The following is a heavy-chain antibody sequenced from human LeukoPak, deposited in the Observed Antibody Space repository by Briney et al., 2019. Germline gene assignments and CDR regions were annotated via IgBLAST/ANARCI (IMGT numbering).Heavy chain of an antibody. Sequence: GGSLRLSCAASGFTFDDYAMHWVRQAPGKGLEWVSGISWNSGSIGYADSVKGRFTISRDNAKNSLYLQMNSLRAEDTALYYCAKGYGDCANYYGMDVWGQGTTVTVSS. J-gene: IGHJ6*02. D-gene: IGHD4-17*01. V-gene: IGHV3-9*01. CDR2: ISWNSGSI. CDR1: GFTFDDYA. CDR3: AKGYGDCANYYGMDV.